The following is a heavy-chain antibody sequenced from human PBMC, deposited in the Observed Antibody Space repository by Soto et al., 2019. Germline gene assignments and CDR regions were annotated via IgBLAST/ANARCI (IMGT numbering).Heavy chain of an antibody. CDR1: GGSISSGDYY. CDR2: IYYSGST. J-gene: IGHJ5*02. V-gene: IGHV4-30-4*01. D-gene: IGHD2-15*01. CDR3: ARAATPGTPYNYFDP. Sequence: QVQLQESGPGLMKPSQTLSLTCTVSGGSISSGDYYWSWIRQPPGKGLEWIGYIYYSGSTNYNPSLKSRLTISVDTSKNQFSLKLSSVTAADTAVYYCARAATPGTPYNYFDPWGQGTLVTVSS.